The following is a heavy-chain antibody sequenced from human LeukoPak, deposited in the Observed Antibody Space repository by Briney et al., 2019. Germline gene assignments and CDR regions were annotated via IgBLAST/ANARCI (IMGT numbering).Heavy chain of an antibody. J-gene: IGHJ4*02. CDR2: ISGSGGST. Sequence: PGGSLRLSCAASGFTFSSYAMSWLRQAPGKGLEWVSAISGSGGSTYYADSVKGRFTISRDNSKNTLYLQMNSLRAEDTAVYYCAKDMRLAAAGEDFDYWGQGTLVTVSS. V-gene: IGHV3-23*01. CDR1: GFTFSSYA. CDR3: AKDMRLAAAGEDFDY. D-gene: IGHD6-13*01.